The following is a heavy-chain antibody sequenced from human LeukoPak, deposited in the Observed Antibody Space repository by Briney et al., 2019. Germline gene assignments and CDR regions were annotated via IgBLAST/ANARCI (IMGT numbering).Heavy chain of an antibody. D-gene: IGHD7-27*01. CDR1: GVTVSSND. CDR2: IYSGGST. CDR3: ARDGDTLVGFDY. V-gene: IGHV3-53*05. J-gene: IGHJ4*02. Sequence: PGGSLRLSWAASGVTVSSNDMSGVRQAPGKELERGSVIYSGGSTYDADSVKGRFTISRDNSKTTLYLQMNSLRAEDTAVYYCARDGDTLVGFDYCGQGTLVTVSS.